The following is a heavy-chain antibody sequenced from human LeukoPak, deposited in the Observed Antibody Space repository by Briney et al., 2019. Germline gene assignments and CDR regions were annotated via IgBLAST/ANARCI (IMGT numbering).Heavy chain of an antibody. D-gene: IGHD3-10*01. J-gene: IGHJ6*02. CDR3: ARGARLWFGELLQPRYYYGMDV. CDR1: GGSFSGYY. V-gene: IGHV4-34*01. Sequence: SETLSLTCAVYGGSFSGYYWSWIRQPPGKGLEWIGEINHSGSTNYNPSIKSRVTISVDTSKNQFSLKLSSVTAADTAVYYCARGARLWFGELLQPRYYYGMDVWGQGTTVTVSS. CDR2: INHSGST.